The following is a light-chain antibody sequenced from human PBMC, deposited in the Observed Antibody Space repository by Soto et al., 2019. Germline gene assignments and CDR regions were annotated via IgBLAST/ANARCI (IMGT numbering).Light chain of an antibody. CDR1: SSDIGGYNY. CDR2: DVS. J-gene: IGLJ2*01. Sequence: QSALTQPASVSGSPGQSITISCTGTSSDIGGYNYVSWYQQHPGKAPKLMIFDVSNRPSGVSNRFSGSKSGSTASLTISGLQAEDEADYYCSSYTITSALVVFGGGTKLTVL. V-gene: IGLV2-14*01. CDR3: SSYTITSALVV.